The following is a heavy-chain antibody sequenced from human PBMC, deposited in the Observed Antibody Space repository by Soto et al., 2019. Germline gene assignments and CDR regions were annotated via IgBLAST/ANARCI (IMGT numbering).Heavy chain of an antibody. CDR1: GGTFSIYA. CDR2: IIPIFGTA. D-gene: IGHD1-1*01. J-gene: IGHJ6*02. Sequence: QVQLVQSGAEVKKPESSVKVSCKASGGTFSIYAISWVRQAPGQGLEWMGGIIPIFGTADYAQKFQGRVTITADESTSTASMELSSLRSEDTAVYYCARHLEHPYYGMDVWGQGTTVTVSS. CDR3: ARHLEHPYYGMDV. V-gene: IGHV1-69*12.